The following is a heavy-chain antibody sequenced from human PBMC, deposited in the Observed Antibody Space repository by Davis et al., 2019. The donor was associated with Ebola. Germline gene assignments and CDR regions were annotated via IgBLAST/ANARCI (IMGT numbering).Heavy chain of an antibody. V-gene: IGHV4-39*07. CDR2: IYYSGST. Sequence: SETLSLTCTVSGGSISSSSYYWGWIRQPPGKGLEWIGSIYYSGSTYYNPSLKSRVTISVDTSKNQFSLKLSSVTAADTAVYYCARTRIQLSGYYYYYYGMDVWGQGTTVTVSS. D-gene: IGHD5-18*01. CDR1: GGSISSSSYY. J-gene: IGHJ6*02. CDR3: ARTRIQLSGYYYYYYGMDV.